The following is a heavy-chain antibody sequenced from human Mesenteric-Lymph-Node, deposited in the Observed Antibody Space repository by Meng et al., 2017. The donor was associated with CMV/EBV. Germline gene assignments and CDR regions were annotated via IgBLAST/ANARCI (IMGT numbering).Heavy chain of an antibody. D-gene: IGHD2-15*01. J-gene: IGHJ4*02. Sequence: SETLSLTCTVSGGSITSSNYYWGWIRQPPGKGLEWIGNIYYSGSTYYNPSLKSRVTISVDTSKNQFSLKLSSVTAADTAVYYCARDTYTKVVAATPRYFDYWGQGTLVTVSS. CDR2: IYYSGST. CDR3: ARDTYTKVVAATPRYFDY. V-gene: IGHV4-39*07. CDR1: GGSITSSNYY.